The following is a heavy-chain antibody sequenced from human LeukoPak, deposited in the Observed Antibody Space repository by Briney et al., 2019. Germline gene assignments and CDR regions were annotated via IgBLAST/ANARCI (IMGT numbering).Heavy chain of an antibody. J-gene: IGHJ4*02. V-gene: IGHV3-30-3*01. CDR2: ISYDGSNK. Sequence: GVSLRLSCAASGFTFSSYAMHWVRQAPGKGLEWVAVISYDGSNKYYADSVKGRFTISRDNSKNTLYLQMNSLRAEDTAVYYCARAAGGYSTSRFDYWGQGTLVTVSS. D-gene: IGHD5-12*01. CDR1: GFTFSSYA. CDR3: ARAAGGYSTSRFDY.